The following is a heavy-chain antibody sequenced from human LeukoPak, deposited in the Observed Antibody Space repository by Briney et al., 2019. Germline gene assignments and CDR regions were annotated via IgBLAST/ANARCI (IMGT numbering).Heavy chain of an antibody. Sequence: GASVKVSCKSSGYIFTNYGVSWVRQAPGQGLEWMGWISTYNGNTNYARKLQGRVTMTTDTSTSTAYMELRSLRSDDTAVYYCARETYYDFWSGYLPYYYYYYMDVWGKGTTVTVSS. V-gene: IGHV1-18*01. D-gene: IGHD3-3*01. J-gene: IGHJ6*03. CDR2: ISTYNGNT. CDR3: ARETYYDFWSGYLPYYYYYYMDV. CDR1: GYIFTNYG.